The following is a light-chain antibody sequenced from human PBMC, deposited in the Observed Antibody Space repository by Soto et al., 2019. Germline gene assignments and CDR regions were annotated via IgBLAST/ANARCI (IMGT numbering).Light chain of an antibody. CDR3: AAWDDSLNGYV. CDR1: SSNIGSNS. CDR2: SND. Sequence: QSVLTQPPSASGTPGQRVTISCSGSSSNIGSNSVNWYQHLQGTAPKLLIYSNDQRPSGVPARFSGSKSGTSASLAISGLQSEDEDDSYCAAWDDSLNGYVFGTGTKVTVL. J-gene: IGLJ1*01. V-gene: IGLV1-44*01.